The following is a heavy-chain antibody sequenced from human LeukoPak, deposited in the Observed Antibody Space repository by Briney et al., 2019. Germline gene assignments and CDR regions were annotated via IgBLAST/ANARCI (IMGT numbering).Heavy chain of an antibody. CDR1: GGSISSGGYS. CDR2: IYHSGST. D-gene: IGHD3-3*01. CDR3: ARVVSGVCFDY. J-gene: IGHJ4*02. V-gene: IGHV4-30-2*01. Sequence: SETLSLTCAVSGGSISSGGYSWSWIRQPPGKGLEWIGYIYHSGSTYYNPSLKSRVTISVDRSKNQFSLKLSSVTAADTAVYYCARVVSGVCFDYWGQGTLVTVSS.